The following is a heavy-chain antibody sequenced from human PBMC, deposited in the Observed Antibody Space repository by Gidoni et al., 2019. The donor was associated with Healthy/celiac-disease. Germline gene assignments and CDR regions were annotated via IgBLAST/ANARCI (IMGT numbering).Heavy chain of an antibody. Sequence: VQLVESAGGLVQPGGSLRRCCAAYGFTFSSYSRNWVRQAPGKGLEWVSYISSSSSTIAYADSVKGRFTISRDNAKNSLYLQMNSLRDEDTAVYYCARAYDFWSGYQYNLFDPWGQGTLVTVSS. D-gene: IGHD3-3*01. CDR1: GFTFSSYS. V-gene: IGHV3-48*02. CDR3: ARAYDFWSGYQYNLFDP. J-gene: IGHJ5*02. CDR2: ISSSSSTI.